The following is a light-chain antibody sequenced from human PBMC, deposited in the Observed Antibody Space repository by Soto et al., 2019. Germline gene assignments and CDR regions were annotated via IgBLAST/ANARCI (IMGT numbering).Light chain of an antibody. CDR1: SSNIGSNT. J-gene: IGLJ2*01. CDR2: PNN. CDR3: AAWDDSLNGVV. Sequence: QSVLTQPPSASGTPGQRVTISCSGSSSNIGSNTVNWYQLLPGTAPKLLIYPNNDRPSGVPDRFSGSKSGTSASLAISGLQSEDEADYYCAAWDDSLNGVVFGGRTKLTVL. V-gene: IGLV1-44*01.